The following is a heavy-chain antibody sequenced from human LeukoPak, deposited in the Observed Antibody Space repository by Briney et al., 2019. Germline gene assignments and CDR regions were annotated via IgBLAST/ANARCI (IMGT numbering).Heavy chain of an antibody. D-gene: IGHD6-19*01. V-gene: IGHV4-59*01. CDR1: GGSISSSY. J-gene: IGHJ6*02. CDR3: ARAPLYSGGSGWSIYYFCAMDV. Sequence: SETLSLTCTVSGGSISSSYWSWVRQPPGKGLEWIGYIDNSGSTNYNPSFKSRVTISLDTPKSQFSLKLSSVTAADTAVYYCARAPLYSGGSGWSIYYFCAMDVWGQGTTVTVSS. CDR2: IDNSGST.